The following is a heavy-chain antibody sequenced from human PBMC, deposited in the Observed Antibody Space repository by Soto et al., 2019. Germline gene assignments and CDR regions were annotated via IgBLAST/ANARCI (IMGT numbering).Heavy chain of an antibody. V-gene: IGHV4-31*03. Sequence: SETLSLTCTVSGGSISSGGYYWSWVRQNPRKGLEWIGNIYYSGNTYHNPSLKSRITISVDTSKNHFSMNLSSVTAADTAVYYCARDRLMATAGTSRHYFGLDVWAQGTTVTVYS. D-gene: IGHD5-18*01. CDR2: IYYSGNT. CDR1: GGSISSGGYY. J-gene: IGHJ6*02. CDR3: ARDRLMATAGTSRHYFGLDV.